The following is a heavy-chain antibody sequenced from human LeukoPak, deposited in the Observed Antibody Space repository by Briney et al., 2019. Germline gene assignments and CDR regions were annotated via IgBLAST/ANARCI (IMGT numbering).Heavy chain of an antibody. CDR1: GVSFSGYY. V-gene: IGHV4-34*01. J-gene: IGHJ4*02. D-gene: IGHD6-13*01. CDR2: INQNGDT. CDR3: ASFDSSSSHLLDY. Sequence: SSETLSLTCAVYGVSFSGYYWSWIRQSPEKGLEWIGEINQNGDTNYNPSLKSRVTISVDTSKNQFSLKLSSVTAADTAVYYCASFDSSSSHLLDYWGQGTLVTVSS.